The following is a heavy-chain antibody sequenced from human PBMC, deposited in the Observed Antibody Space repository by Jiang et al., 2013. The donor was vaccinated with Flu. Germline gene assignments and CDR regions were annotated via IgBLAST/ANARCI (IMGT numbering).Heavy chain of an antibody. CDR2: IYHSGST. J-gene: IGHJ5*02. CDR3: ARDGSWEVRGVIIMHNWFDP. V-gene: IGHV4-38-2*02. CDR1: GYSISSGYY. D-gene: IGHD3-10*01. Sequence: LLKPSETLSLTCAVSGYSISSGYYWGWIRQPPGKGLEWIGSIYHSGSTYYNPSLKSRVTISVDTSKNQFSLKLSSVTAADTAVYYCARDGSWEVRGVIIMHNWFDPWGQGTLVTVSS.